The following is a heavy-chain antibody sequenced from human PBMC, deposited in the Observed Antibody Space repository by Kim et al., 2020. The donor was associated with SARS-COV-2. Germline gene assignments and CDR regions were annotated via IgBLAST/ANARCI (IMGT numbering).Heavy chain of an antibody. Sequence: GGSLRLSCAASGFTFSSYAMHWVRQAPGKGLEWVAVIWYDGSNKYYADSVKGRFTISRDNSKNTLYLQMNSLRAEDTAVYYCAKDDSSSWYRYFDYWGQGTLVTVSS. J-gene: IGHJ4*02. V-gene: IGHV3-33*06. D-gene: IGHD6-13*01. CDR1: GFTFSSYA. CDR3: AKDDSSSWYRYFDY. CDR2: IWYDGSNK.